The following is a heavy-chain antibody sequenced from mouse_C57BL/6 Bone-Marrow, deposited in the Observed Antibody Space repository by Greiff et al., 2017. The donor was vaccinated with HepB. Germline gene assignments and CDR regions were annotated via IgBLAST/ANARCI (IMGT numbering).Heavy chain of an antibody. CDR2: IDPENGDT. CDR3: TTWFYYDSSYFDY. J-gene: IGHJ2*01. Sequence: VQLQQSGAELVRPGASVKLSCTASGFNIKDDYMHWVKQRPEQGLEWIGWIDPENGDTEYASKFQGKATITADTSSNTAYLQLSSLTSEDTAVCYCTTWFYYDSSYFDYWGQGTTLTVSS. V-gene: IGHV14-4*01. D-gene: IGHD1-1*01. CDR1: GFNIKDDY.